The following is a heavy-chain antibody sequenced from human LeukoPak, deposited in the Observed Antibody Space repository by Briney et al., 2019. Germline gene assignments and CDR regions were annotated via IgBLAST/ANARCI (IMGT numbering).Heavy chain of an antibody. J-gene: IGHJ4*02. CDR2: IYYSGST. V-gene: IGHV4-30-4*01. CDR3: AREGPRGYFDY. D-gene: IGHD3-10*01. Sequence: WVRQPPGKGLEWIGYIYYSGSTYYNPSLKSRVTISVDTSKNQFSLKLSSVTAADTAVYYCAREGPRGYFDYWGQGTLVTVSS.